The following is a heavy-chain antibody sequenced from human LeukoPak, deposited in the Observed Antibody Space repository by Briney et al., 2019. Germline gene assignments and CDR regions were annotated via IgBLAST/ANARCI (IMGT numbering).Heavy chain of an antibody. CDR3: AKESFIPYRYHSSGYIDY. J-gene: IGHJ4*02. D-gene: IGHD3-22*01. CDR2: ISGSGGST. CDR1: GFTVSSNY. V-gene: IGHV3-23*01. Sequence: GGSLRLSCAASGFTVSSNYMSWVRQAPGKGLEWVSGISGSGGSTYYADSVKGRFTISRDNSKNTLYLQMNSLRAEDTAVYYCAKESFIPYRYHSSGYIDYWGQGTLVTVSS.